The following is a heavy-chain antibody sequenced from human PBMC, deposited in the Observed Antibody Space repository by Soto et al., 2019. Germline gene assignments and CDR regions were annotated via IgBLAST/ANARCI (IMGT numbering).Heavy chain of an antibody. CDR2: VSHIGNT. CDR1: GASFTAHF. D-gene: IGHD7-27*01. CDR3: ARVKFESTGWHRFDI. Sequence: PSEPLSPTVTVPGASFTAHFWSWVRKPPGKGLGWLGEVSHIGNTTYYASLRRRITLSVDTSTNQIPLARASVSAADTAVYYCARVKFESTGWHRFDIWGQGTLVTVSS. V-gene: IGHV4-34*01. J-gene: IGHJ4*02.